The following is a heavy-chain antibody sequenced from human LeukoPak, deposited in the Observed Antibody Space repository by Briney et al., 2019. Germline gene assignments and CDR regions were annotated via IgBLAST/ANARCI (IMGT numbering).Heavy chain of an antibody. V-gene: IGHV4-59*08. Sequence: PSETLSLTCTVSGRSISGYYWSWVRQPPGKGLEWIGFRDYTGSSNYNPSLKSRVTISLDTSKSQFSLKLGSVTAADTSVYYCASAVLIDPFAYWGQGTLVTVSS. CDR2: RDYTGSS. D-gene: IGHD2/OR15-2a*01. J-gene: IGHJ4*02. CDR3: ASAVLIDPFAY. CDR1: GRSISGYY.